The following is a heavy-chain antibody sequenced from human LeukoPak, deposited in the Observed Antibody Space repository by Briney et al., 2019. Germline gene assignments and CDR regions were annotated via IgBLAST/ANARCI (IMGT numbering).Heavy chain of an antibody. J-gene: IGHJ5*02. V-gene: IGHV1-8*01. D-gene: IGHD1-26*01. CDR3: ARGYSGSYYIGGSWFDP. CDR2: MNPNSGNT. CDR1: GYTFTSYD. Sequence: ASVKVSCKASGYTFTSYDNNWVRQATGQGLERMGWMNPNSGNTGYAQKFQGRVTMTRDTSISTAYMELSRLRSDDTAVYYCARGYSGSYYIGGSWFDPWGQGTLVTVSS.